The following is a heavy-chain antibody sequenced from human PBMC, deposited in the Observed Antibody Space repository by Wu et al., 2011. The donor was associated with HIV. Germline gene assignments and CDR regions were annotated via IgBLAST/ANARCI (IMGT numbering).Heavy chain of an antibody. CDR2: SSIFGTA. J-gene: IGHJ4*02. CDR1: EAPSAAML. V-gene: IGHV1-69*14. CDR3: ARVENYGDFQFGFDD. D-gene: IGHD4-17*01. Sequence: QVQLVQSGAEVKKAWVLGSRSPARLLEAPSAAMLSAGCDRPLDKGLSGWEGSSIFGTANYAQKFQGRVTITADKSTSTAYMELSSLRSEDTAVYYCARVENYGDFQFGFDDWGQGTLVTVSS.